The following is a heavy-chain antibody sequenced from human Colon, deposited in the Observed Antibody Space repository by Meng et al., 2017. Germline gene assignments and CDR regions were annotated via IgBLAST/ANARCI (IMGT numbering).Heavy chain of an antibody. J-gene: IGHJ4*02. Sequence: QVQLQESGPGLVKPSGALSPPCAVSGASISSATWWTWVRQPPGKGLEWIGESYHSGSTNYNPSLSSRATISVDKSKNQFSLQLTSVTAADTAIYYCASSSGWWRLDSWGQGTLVTVSS. CDR1: GASISSATW. V-gene: IGHV4-4*02. CDR3: ASSSGWWRLDS. CDR2: SYHSGST. D-gene: IGHD6-19*01.